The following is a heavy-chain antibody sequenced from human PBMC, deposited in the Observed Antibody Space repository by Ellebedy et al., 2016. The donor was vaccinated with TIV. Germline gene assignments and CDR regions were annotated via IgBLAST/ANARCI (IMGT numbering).Heavy chain of an antibody. J-gene: IGHJ4*02. V-gene: IGHV3-30*18. CDR3: AKDRKWLQFLLDY. Sequence: GGSLRLSXAASGFTFNDYGMHWVRQAPGKGLEWVAVVSHDGSNKYYADSVQGRFSISSDNSKSTLYLQMNSLRAEDTAVYYCAKDRKWLQFLLDYWGQGTLVTVSS. CDR1: GFTFNDYG. CDR2: VSHDGSNK. D-gene: IGHD5-24*01.